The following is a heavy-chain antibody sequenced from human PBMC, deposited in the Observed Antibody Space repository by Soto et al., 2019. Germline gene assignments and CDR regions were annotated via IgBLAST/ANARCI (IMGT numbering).Heavy chain of an antibody. J-gene: IGHJ4*02. D-gene: IGHD5-18*01. CDR3: ASSLLVGYGLEGESD. CDR1: GYTFTSYG. Sequence: QVQLVQSGAEVKKPGASVKVSCKASGYTFTSYGISWVRQAPGQGLEWMGWISAYNGNTNYAQKLQGRVTMTTDTSTSTAYMELRSLRSADSAGYYCASSLLVGYGLEGESDWGQGTLVTVSS. V-gene: IGHV1-18*01. CDR2: ISAYNGNT.